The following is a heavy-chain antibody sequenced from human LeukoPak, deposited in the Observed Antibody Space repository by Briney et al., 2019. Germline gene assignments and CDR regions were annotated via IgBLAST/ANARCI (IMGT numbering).Heavy chain of an antibody. CDR3: ARAGYSYGYAPDY. V-gene: IGHV1-8*03. CDR2: MNPNSGNT. D-gene: IGHD5-18*01. CDR1: GYTFTSYD. J-gene: IGHJ4*02. Sequence: ASVKVSCKASGYTFTSYDINWVRQATGQGLEWMGWMNPNSGNTGYAQKFQGRVTITRNTSISTAYMELSSLRSEDTAVYYCARAGYSYGYAPDYWGQGTLVTASS.